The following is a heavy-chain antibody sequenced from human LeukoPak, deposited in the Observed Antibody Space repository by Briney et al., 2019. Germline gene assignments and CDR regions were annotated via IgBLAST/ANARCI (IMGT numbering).Heavy chain of an antibody. D-gene: IGHD3-3*01. V-gene: IGHV3-33*01. CDR1: GFTFSSYG. J-gene: IGHJ1*01. Sequence: SGGSLRLSCAASGFTFSSYGMHWVRQAPGKGLEWVAVIWYDGSNKYYADSVKGRFTISRDNSKNTLYLQMNSLRAEDTAVYYCAREYPGRDFWSGYPIQHWGQGTLVTVSS. CDR3: AREYPGRDFWSGYPIQH. CDR2: IWYDGSNK.